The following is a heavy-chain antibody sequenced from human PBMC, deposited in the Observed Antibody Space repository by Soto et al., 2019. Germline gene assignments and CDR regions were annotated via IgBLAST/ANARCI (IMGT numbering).Heavy chain of an antibody. CDR2: INAGNGNT. V-gene: IGHV1-3*01. Sequence: ASVKVSCKASGYTFSNYGIHWVRQAPGQRLEWMGLINAGNGNTKYSQKFQGRVTLTRDTSASTAYMELSSLRSEDTAVYYCAREDGSGSYYNWFDPWGQGTLVTVSS. J-gene: IGHJ5*02. D-gene: IGHD3-10*01. CDR3: AREDGSGSYYNWFDP. CDR1: GYTFSNYG.